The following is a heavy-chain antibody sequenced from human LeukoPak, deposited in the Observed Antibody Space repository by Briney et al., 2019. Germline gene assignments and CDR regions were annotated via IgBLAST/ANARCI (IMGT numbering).Heavy chain of an antibody. J-gene: IGHJ5*02. CDR2: ISSSSSYI. Sequence: GGSLRLPCAASGFTFSSYSMNWVRQAPGKGLEWVSSISSSSSYIYYADSVKGRFTISRDNAKNSLYLQMNSLRAEDTAVYYCARGIAAAGTWFDPWGQGTLVTVSS. CDR3: ARGIAAAGTWFDP. CDR1: GFTFSSYS. D-gene: IGHD6-13*01. V-gene: IGHV3-21*01.